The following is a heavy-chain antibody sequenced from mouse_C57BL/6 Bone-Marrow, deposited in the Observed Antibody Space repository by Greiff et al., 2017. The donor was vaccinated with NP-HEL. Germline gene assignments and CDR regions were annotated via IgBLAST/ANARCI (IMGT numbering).Heavy chain of an antibody. CDR2: IDPSDSET. Sequence: QVQLQQPGAELVRPGSSVKLSCKASGYTFTSYWMHWVKQRPIQGLEWIGNIDPSDSETHYNQKFKDKATLTVDKSSSTAYMQLSSLTSADSSVDYCARRGVQTWFAYWGQATLVTASA. V-gene: IGHV1-52*01. D-gene: IGHD2-14*01. CDR1: GYTFTSYW. CDR3: ARRGVQTWFAY. J-gene: IGHJ3*01.